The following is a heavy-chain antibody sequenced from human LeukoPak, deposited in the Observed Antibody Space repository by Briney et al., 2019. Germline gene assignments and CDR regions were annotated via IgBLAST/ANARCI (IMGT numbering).Heavy chain of an antibody. Sequence: SETLSLTCAVYGGSFSGYYWSWIRQPPGKGLEWIGEINHSGSTNYNPSLKSRVTISVDTSKNQFSLKLSSVTAADTAVYYCARLAKVDPHDYWGQGTLVTVSS. D-gene: IGHD1-26*01. J-gene: IGHJ4*02. V-gene: IGHV4-34*01. CDR3: ARLAKVDPHDY. CDR1: GGSFSGYY. CDR2: INHSGST.